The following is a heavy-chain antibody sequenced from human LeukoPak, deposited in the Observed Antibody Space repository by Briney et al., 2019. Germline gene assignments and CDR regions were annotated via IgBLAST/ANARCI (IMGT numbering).Heavy chain of an antibody. CDR1: GFTSSSYW. J-gene: IGHJ4*02. V-gene: IGHV3-7*01. Sequence: GGSLRLSCAASGFTSSSYWMSWVRQAPGKGLEWVANIKQDGSEKYYVDSVNGRITISRDNAKNSLYLQMNSLRAEDTAVYYCARATLGYCSSTSCYTGYFDYWGQGTLVTVSS. CDR2: IKQDGSEK. CDR3: ARATLGYCSSTSCYTGYFDY. D-gene: IGHD2-2*02.